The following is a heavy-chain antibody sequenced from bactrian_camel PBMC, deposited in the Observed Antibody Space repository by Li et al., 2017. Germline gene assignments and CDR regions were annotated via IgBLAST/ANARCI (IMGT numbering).Heavy chain of an antibody. V-gene: IGHV3S40*01. CDR3: AAARSAWSVLSPDHYKY. Sequence: DVQLVESGGGSVEAGGSLRLSCSVSGSTSRPACMAWFRQGSGERREAVAAIYSGGENTYYSDSVKGRFTISGDNAKNTVYLQMNNLEPDDTGVYYCAAARSAWSVLSPDHYKYWGQGTQVTVS. CDR2: IYSGGENT. CDR1: GSTSRPAC. J-gene: IGHJ4*01. D-gene: IGHD2*01.